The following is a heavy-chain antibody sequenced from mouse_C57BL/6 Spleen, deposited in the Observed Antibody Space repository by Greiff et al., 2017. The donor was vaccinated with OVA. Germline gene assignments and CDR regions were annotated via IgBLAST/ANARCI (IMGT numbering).Heavy chain of an antibody. Sequence: QVQLQQSGAELARPGASVKLSCKASGYTFTSYGISWVKQRTGQGLEWIGEIYPRSGNTYYNEKFKGKATLTADKSSSTAYMELRSLTSEDSAVYVCARSNYGSSYDGYFDVWGTGTTVTVSS. CDR2: IYPRSGNT. D-gene: IGHD1-1*01. V-gene: IGHV1-81*01. CDR1: GYTFTSYG. J-gene: IGHJ1*03. CDR3: ARSNYGSSYDGYFDV.